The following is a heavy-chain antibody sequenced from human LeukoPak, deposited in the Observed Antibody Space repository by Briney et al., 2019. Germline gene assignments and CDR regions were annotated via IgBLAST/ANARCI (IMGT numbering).Heavy chain of an antibody. J-gene: IGHJ5*02. CDR2: IYTSGST. Sequence: SPTLSLTFTVSGGSLISGSYYWSWVRQPAGKGLEWIGRIYTSGSTNYNPSLKSRVTISVDTSKNQFSLKLSSVTAADTAVYYCAREGFWLDPWGQGTLVTVSS. CDR1: GGSLISGSYY. CDR3: AREGFWLDP. V-gene: IGHV4-61*02.